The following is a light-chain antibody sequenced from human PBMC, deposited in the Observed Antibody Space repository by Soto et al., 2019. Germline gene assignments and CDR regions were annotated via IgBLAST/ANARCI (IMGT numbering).Light chain of an antibody. CDR2: DAS. V-gene: IGKV3-11*01. J-gene: IGKJ1*01. CDR3: QQRSNWPRGT. Sequence: EIVLTQSPATLSLSPGERATLSCRASQSVSSYLAWYQQKPGQAPSLLIYDASNRATGIPARFSGSGSGTDFTLTISSLEPEDFAVYYCQQRSNWPRGTFGQGTMVDIK. CDR1: QSVSSY.